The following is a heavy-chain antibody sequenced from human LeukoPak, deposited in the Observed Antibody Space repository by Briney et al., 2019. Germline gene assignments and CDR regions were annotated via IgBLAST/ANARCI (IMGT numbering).Heavy chain of an antibody. J-gene: IGHJ4*02. CDR2: IYYSGST. Sequence: SETLSLTCAVYGGSFSGYYWSWIRQPPGKGLEWIGYIYYSGSTNYNPSLKSRVTISVDTSKNQFSLKLSSVTAADTAVYYCARGPYGSGSQTFDYWGQGTLATVSS. V-gene: IGHV4-59*01. CDR1: GGSFSGYY. D-gene: IGHD3-10*01. CDR3: ARGPYGSGSQTFDY.